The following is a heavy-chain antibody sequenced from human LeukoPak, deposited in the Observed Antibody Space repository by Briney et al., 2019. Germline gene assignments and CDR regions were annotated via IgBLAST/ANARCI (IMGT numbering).Heavy chain of an antibody. CDR3: AREEENCSSTSCYEGFDY. J-gene: IGHJ4*02. V-gene: IGHV4-38-2*02. Sequence: SETLSLTCAVSGYSISSGYYWGWIRQPPGKGLEWIGSIYHSGSTYYNPSLKSRDNISVDTSKNQFSLKLSSVTAADTAVYYCAREEENCSSTSCYEGFDYWGQGTLVTVSS. CDR2: IYHSGST. D-gene: IGHD2-2*01. CDR1: GYSISSGYY.